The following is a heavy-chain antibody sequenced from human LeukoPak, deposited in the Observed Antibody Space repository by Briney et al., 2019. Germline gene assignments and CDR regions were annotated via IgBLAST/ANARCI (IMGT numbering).Heavy chain of an antibody. Sequence: GASVKVSCKASGYTFTSYGITWVRQAPGQGLEWMGWISAYNGNTNYAQKLQGRVTMTTHTSTSKAYMELRSLRSDDTAVYYCARADIRAIASSGWYGFDFWGQGTLVTVSS. CDR2: ISAYNGNT. V-gene: IGHV1-18*01. CDR1: GYTFTSYG. D-gene: IGHD6-19*01. J-gene: IGHJ4*02. CDR3: ARADIRAIASSGWYGFDF.